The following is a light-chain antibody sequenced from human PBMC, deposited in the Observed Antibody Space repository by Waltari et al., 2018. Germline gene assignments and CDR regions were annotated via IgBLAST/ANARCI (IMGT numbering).Light chain of an antibody. Sequence: DVQLTQSPPSLSASLGDTVTITCRTSLGNGNSLAWYQQKPGKLPHLLIYEISTLQSGVPSRFRGSGSGTEFSLTISGLQAEDVATYYCQRYNSAPLTFGGGTEV. CDR1: LGNGNS. CDR2: EIS. CDR3: QRYNSAPLT. V-gene: IGKV1-27*01. J-gene: IGKJ4*01.